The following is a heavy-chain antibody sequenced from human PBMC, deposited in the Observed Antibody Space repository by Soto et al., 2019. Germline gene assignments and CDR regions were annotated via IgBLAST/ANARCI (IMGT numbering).Heavy chain of an antibody. Sequence: PSETLSLTCTVSGGSTNSHYWSLYRQPPGKGLEWIALINYSGSTYYNPSLKSRVTISVDKSKNQFSLKLSSVTAADTAVYYCARKNATDYYYYYGMDVWGQGTTVTVSS. CDR2: INYSGST. D-gene: IGHD4-17*01. V-gene: IGHV4-59*11. CDR1: GGSTNSHY. J-gene: IGHJ6*02. CDR3: ARKNATDYYYYYGMDV.